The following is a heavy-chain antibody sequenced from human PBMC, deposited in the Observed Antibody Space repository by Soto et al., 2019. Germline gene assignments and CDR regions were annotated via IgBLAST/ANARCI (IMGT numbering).Heavy chain of an antibody. J-gene: IGHJ1*01. D-gene: IGHD6-13*01. CDR3: GRERDGTSWSGAEYLQH. Sequence: SVKVSCKASGYTFTTYGIHWVRQAPGQGLEWMGWISGYNGNTNYAQKFQGRVTMTTDTSTTTAYMDLRSLRSDDTAVYYCGRERDGTSWSGAEYLQHWGQGTLVTVSS. CDR2: ISGYNGNT. CDR1: GYTFTTYG. V-gene: IGHV1-18*01.